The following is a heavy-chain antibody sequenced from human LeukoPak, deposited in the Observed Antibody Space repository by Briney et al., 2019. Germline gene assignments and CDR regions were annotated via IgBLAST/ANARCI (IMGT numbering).Heavy chain of an antibody. Sequence: GGSLRLSCAASGFTFDDYGMSWVRQAPGKGLEWISGINWDGVSTGYADSVKGRFTISRDNAKNSLYLQMNSLRAEDTAVYYCARDRCSSTSCQYYYYMDVWGKGTTVTVSS. CDR1: GFTFDDYG. J-gene: IGHJ6*03. D-gene: IGHD2-2*01. CDR3: ARDRCSSTSCQYYYYMDV. V-gene: IGHV3-20*04. CDR2: INWDGVST.